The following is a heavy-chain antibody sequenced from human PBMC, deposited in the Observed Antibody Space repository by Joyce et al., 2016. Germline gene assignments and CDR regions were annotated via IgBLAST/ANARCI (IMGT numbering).Heavy chain of an antibody. CDR3: AKRYDYVDY. D-gene: IGHD3-16*01. CDR2: IANDGNKK. CDR1: GFTFSNYG. J-gene: IGHJ4*02. V-gene: IGHV3-30*18. Sequence: QVQLVEVGGGVVQPGRSLRLSCAASGFTFSNYGLHWVRQAPGKGLEWVAVIANDGNKKYYADSVKGRFTISRDNSKNTLYLQMNGLRAEDTAVYYCAKRYDYVDYWGQGTLVTVSS.